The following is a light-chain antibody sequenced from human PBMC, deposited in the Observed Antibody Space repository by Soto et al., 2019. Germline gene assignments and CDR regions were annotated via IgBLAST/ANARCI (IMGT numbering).Light chain of an antibody. CDR3: QLSYRTPHT. V-gene: IGKV1-39*01. Sequence: DIQMTQSPSSLSASVGDRVSITCRASQGVSAYLLWYQQTQGQAPKLLIYAASNLLSGLPSRFSGSGSGTNFTLTISRLHPEDCATYYCQLSYRTPHTFGQGTKLETK. CDR2: AAS. J-gene: IGKJ2*01. CDR1: QGVSAY.